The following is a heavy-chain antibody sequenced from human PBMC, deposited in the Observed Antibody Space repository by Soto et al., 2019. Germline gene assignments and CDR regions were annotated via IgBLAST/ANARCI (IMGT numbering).Heavy chain of an antibody. CDR2: TKPDGSET. J-gene: IGHJ4*02. V-gene: IGHV3-7*03. D-gene: IGHD5-18*01. Sequence: EVQLVESGGGLAQPGGSLRLSCVASGFTFSGYWMSWVRQTPGKGLEWVTNTKPDGSETYYLDSVTGRFTISRDNVRNSLYLQMSSLRGDDTAVYYCARDDGYRSIDYWCQGALVTVSP. CDR1: GFTFSGYW. CDR3: ARDDGYRSIDY.